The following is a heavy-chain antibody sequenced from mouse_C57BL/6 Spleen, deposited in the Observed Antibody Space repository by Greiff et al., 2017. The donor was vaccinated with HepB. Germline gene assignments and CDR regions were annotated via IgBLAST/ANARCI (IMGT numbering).Heavy chain of an antibody. CDR2: ISSGGDYI. Sequence: EVQRVESGEGLVKPGGSLKLSCAASGFTFSSYAMSWVRQTPEKRLEWVAYISSGGDYIYYADTVKGRFTISRDNARNTLYLQMSSLKSEDTAMYYCTRVDYYGSSYEGWYFDVWGTGTTVTVSS. V-gene: IGHV5-9-1*02. CDR1: GFTFSSYA. CDR3: TRVDYYGSSYEGWYFDV. D-gene: IGHD1-1*01. J-gene: IGHJ1*03.